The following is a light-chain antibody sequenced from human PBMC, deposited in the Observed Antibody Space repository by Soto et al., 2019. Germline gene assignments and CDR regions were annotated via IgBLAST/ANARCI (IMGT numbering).Light chain of an antibody. J-gene: IGLJ1*01. V-gene: IGLV2-14*03. Sequence: QSALTQPASVSGSPGQSITISCTGTSSDVGGFNSVSWYQLRPGTAPKLILYDVVDRPSGVSYRFSGSKSGNTASLPISGLQAADEAEYFCSSYTSTMTNVFGRGTKLNV. CDR2: DVV. CDR1: SSDVGGFNS. CDR3: SSYTSTMTNV.